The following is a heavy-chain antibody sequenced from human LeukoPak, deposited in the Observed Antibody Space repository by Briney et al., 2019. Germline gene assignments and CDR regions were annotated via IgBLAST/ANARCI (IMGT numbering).Heavy chain of an antibody. CDR2: INHSGTT. D-gene: IGHD3-10*01. CDR1: GGSISSSNW. CDR3: ARRVRGVHDAFDI. Sequence: PSETLSLTCAVSGGSISSSNWWSWVRQPPGKGLEWIGEINHSGTTNSKPSLKSRVIISVDTSKKHFSLKLSSVTAADTAVYYCARRVRGVHDAFDIWGQGTMVTVSS. J-gene: IGHJ3*02. V-gene: IGHV4-4*02.